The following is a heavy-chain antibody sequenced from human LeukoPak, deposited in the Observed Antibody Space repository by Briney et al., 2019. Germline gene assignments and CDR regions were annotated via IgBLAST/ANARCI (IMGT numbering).Heavy chain of an antibody. CDR3: ARALFSFGQYPFDY. V-gene: IGHV5-51*03. CDR2: IYPGDSDT. Sequence: GMSLKISCKGSGYSFSNYWIGWARQMPGKGLEWMGIIYPGDSDTKYSPSFQGQVTISADKSLSTAYLQWSSLQASDTAMYYCARALFSFGQYPFDYWGQGTLVTVSS. J-gene: IGHJ4*02. CDR1: GYSFSNYW. D-gene: IGHD5-18*01.